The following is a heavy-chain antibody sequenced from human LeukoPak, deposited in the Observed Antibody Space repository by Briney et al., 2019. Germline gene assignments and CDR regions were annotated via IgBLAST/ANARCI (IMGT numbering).Heavy chain of an antibody. D-gene: IGHD4-17*01. CDR2: NSYIGST. Sequence: SETLSLTCAVSGDSFSSHYWTWIRQPPGKGLEWIGYNSYIGSTNYNPSLKSRVTISIDTSKSQFSLKLSSVTAADTAVYYCARDLVTVTKGFDIWGQGTMVSVSS. CDR3: ARDLVTVTKGFDI. J-gene: IGHJ3*02. V-gene: IGHV4-59*11. CDR1: GDSFSSHY.